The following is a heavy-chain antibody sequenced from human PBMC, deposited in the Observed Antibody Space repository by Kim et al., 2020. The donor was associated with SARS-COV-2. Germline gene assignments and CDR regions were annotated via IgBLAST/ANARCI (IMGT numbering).Heavy chain of an antibody. CDR2: IYPADSDT. J-gene: IGHJ4*02. Sequence: GESLKISCKASGYSFTTYWIGWVRQMPGKGLEWMGIIYPADSDTRYSPSFQGQVTIPADKSISTAYLQWSSLKASDTAMFYCARVTMFRGVIQADFDSWGQGTLVTVSS. V-gene: IGHV5-51*01. CDR3: ARVTMFRGVIQADFDS. D-gene: IGHD3-10*01. CDR1: GYSFTTYW.